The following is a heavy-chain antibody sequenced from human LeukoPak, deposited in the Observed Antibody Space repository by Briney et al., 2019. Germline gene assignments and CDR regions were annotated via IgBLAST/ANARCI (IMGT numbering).Heavy chain of an antibody. CDR2: IIPIFGTA. CDR1: GGAFSSYA. D-gene: IGHD3-10*01. V-gene: IGHV1-69*06. Sequence: SVKVSCKASGGAFSSYAISWVRQAPGQGLEWMGGIIPIFGTANYAQKFQGRVTITADKSTSTAYMELSSLRSEDTAVYYCARETRLGVAFDIWGQGTMVTVSS. CDR3: ARETRLGVAFDI. J-gene: IGHJ3*02.